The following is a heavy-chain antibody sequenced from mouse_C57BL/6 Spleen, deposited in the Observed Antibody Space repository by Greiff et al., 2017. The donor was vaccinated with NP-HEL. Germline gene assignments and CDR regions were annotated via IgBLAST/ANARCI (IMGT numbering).Heavy chain of an antibody. V-gene: IGHV1-15*01. CDR3: TRWGYYGSSLAY. J-gene: IGHJ3*01. D-gene: IGHD1-1*01. CDR2: IDPETGGT. Sequence: VQLQQSGAELVRPGASVTLSCKASGYTFTDYEMHWVKQTPVHGLEWIGAIDPETGGTAYNQKFKGKAILTADKSSSTAYMELRSLTSEDSAVYYCTRWGYYGSSLAYWGQGTLVTVSA. CDR1: GYTFTDYE.